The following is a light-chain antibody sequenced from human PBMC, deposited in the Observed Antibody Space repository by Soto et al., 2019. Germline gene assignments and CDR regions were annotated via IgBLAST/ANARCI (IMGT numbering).Light chain of an antibody. CDR1: SSDVGGYNY. V-gene: IGLV2-8*01. CDR3: SSYTSFSTYV. Sequence: QSVLTQPPSASGSPGQSVTISCTGTSSDVGGYNYVSWYQQHPGKAPKLMIYEVSKRPSGVPDRFSGSKSDNTASLTISGLQAEDEADYYCSSYTSFSTYVFGTGTKVTVL. CDR2: EVS. J-gene: IGLJ1*01.